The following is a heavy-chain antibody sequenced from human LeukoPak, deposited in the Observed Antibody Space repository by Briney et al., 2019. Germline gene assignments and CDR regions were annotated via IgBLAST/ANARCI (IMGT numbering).Heavy chain of an antibody. V-gene: IGHV3-11*03. CDR2: ISSSSTYT. CDR3: ARGYSYGSE. J-gene: IGHJ4*02. D-gene: IGHD5-18*01. CDR1: GFTFSDYY. Sequence: GGSLRLSCAASGFTFSDYYMTWIRQAPGKGLEWVSYISSSSTYTNYADSVNGRFTISIYNSKNSLYLQMNSLRAEDMAVYYCARGYSYGSEWGQGTLVTVPS.